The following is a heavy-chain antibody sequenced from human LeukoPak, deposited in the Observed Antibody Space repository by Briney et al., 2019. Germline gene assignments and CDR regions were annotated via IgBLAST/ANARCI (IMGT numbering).Heavy chain of an antibody. D-gene: IGHD2-21*02. CDR1: GYTFTGYY. CDR2: INPNSGGT. Sequence: ASVKVSCKASGYTFTGYYMHWVRQAPGQGLVWMGWINPNSGGTNYAQKFQGRVTMTRDTSISTAYMELSRLRSDDTAVYYCAGLVVVTAIQEHDAFDIWGQGTMVTVSS. CDR3: AGLVVVTAIQEHDAFDI. J-gene: IGHJ3*02. V-gene: IGHV1-2*02.